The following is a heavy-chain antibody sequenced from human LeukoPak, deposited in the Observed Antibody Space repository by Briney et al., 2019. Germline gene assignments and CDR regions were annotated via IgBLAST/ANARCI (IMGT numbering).Heavy chain of an antibody. CDR1: GGSISSSSYY. V-gene: IGHV4-39*07. CDR3: AREDHYVWGSYRSTTVAFDI. D-gene: IGHD3-16*02. CDR2: IYYSGST. J-gene: IGHJ3*02. Sequence: ETLSLTCTVSGGSISSSSYYWGWIRQPPGKGLEWIGSIYYSGSTYYNPSLKSRVTISVDTSKNQFSLKLSSVTAADTAVYYCAREDHYVWGSYRSTTVAFDIWGQGTMVTVSS.